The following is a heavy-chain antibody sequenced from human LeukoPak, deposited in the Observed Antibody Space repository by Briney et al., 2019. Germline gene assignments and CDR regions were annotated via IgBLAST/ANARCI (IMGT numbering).Heavy chain of an antibody. D-gene: IGHD3-10*01. J-gene: IGHJ4*02. CDR2: INPSGGST. V-gene: IGHV1-46*01. CDR3: AAALITMVRGVMSY. Sequence: ASVKVSCKASGYTFTSYAMNWVRQAPGQGLEWMGIINPSGGSTSYAQKFQGRVTMTRDTSTSTVYMELSSLRSEDTAVYYCAAALITMVRGVMSYWGQGTLVTVSS. CDR1: GYTFTSYA.